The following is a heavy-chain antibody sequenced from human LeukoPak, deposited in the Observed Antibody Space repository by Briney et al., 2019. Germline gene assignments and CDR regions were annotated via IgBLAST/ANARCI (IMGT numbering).Heavy chain of an antibody. CDR3: ASTGGLEPYY. CDR1: GFTFSDYE. D-gene: IGHD1-1*01. J-gene: IGHJ4*02. CDR2: ISTSGSII. V-gene: IGHV3-48*03. Sequence: PGGSLRLSCAASGFTFSDYEMNWVRQAPGKGLEWVSHISTSGSIIHYADSVQGRFTISRDNAKNSLYLQMNSLRAEDTAVYYCASTGGLEPYYWGQGTLVIVSS.